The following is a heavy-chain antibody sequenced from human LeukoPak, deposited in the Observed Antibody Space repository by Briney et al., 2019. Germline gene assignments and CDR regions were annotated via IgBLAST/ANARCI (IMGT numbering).Heavy chain of an antibody. D-gene: IGHD4-17*01. CDR1: GFTFSSYG. CDR2: ISYDGSNK. V-gene: IGHV3-30*03. CDR3: ARDWAVTKPYYYYYYGMDV. J-gene: IGHJ6*02. Sequence: PGGSLRLSCAASGFTFSSYGMHWVRQAPGKGLEWVAVISYDGSNKYYADSVKGRFTISRDNSKNTLYLQMNSLGAEDTAVYYCARDWAVTKPYYYYYYGMDVWGQGTTVTVSS.